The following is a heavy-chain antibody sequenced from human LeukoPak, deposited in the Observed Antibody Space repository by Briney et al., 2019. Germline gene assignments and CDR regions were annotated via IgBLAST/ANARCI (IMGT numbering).Heavy chain of an antibody. Sequence: SETLSLTCTVSGGSISSYYWSWIRQPPGKGLEWIGYIYYSGSTNFNPSLKSRVTMSVDTSKNQFSLKLSSVTAADTAVYYCARTTEAHSWRTRYYDYYMDVWGKGTTVTVSS. D-gene: IGHD6-13*01. J-gene: IGHJ6*03. CDR3: ARTTEAHSWRTRYYDYYMDV. CDR1: GGSISSYY. V-gene: IGHV4-59*01. CDR2: IYYSGST.